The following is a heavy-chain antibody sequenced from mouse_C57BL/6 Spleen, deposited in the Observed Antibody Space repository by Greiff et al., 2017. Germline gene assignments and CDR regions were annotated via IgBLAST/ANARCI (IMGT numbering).Heavy chain of an antibody. D-gene: IGHD4-1*01. V-gene: IGHV1-69*01. J-gene: IGHJ2*01. CDR2: IDPSDSYT. CDR3: ARLKGNWGVYFDY. Sequence: QVQLQQPGAELVMPGASVKLSCKASGYTFTSYWMHWVKQRPGQGLEWIGEIDPSDSYTNYNQKFKGKSTLTVDKSSSTAYMQLSSLTSEDSAVYYCARLKGNWGVYFDYWGQGTTLTVSS. CDR1: GYTFTSYW.